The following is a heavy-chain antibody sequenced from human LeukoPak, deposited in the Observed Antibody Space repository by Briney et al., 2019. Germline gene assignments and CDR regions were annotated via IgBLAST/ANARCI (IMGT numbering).Heavy chain of an antibody. J-gene: IGHJ6*03. CDR3: ARDSHSNLNRRYYYYMDV. V-gene: IGHV1-8*01. D-gene: IGHD4-11*01. CDR2: MSPHSGNT. CDR1: GYTSSTFD. Sequence: APEKVSSKDFGYTSSTFDINRGRHAPRQKLVWLGSMSPHSGNTGYAQQFQGRVTMTTDTSISTAYLEMSSLRSEDTAVYYCARDSHSNLNRRYYYYMDVWGKGTSVTVSS.